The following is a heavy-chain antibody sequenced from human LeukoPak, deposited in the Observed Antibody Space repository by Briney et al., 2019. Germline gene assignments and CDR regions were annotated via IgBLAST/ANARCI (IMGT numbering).Heavy chain of an antibody. D-gene: IGHD1-26*01. V-gene: IGHV1-46*01. Sequence: ASVKVSCKASGYTFTSYGISWARQAPGQGLEWMGTINPSAGSTTYAQKFQGRVTMTRDTSTSTVYMELSRLGSEDAAMYFCARQASGGFDNWGQGTLVTVSS. CDR2: INPSAGST. J-gene: IGHJ4*02. CDR3: ARQASGGFDN. CDR1: GYTFTSYG.